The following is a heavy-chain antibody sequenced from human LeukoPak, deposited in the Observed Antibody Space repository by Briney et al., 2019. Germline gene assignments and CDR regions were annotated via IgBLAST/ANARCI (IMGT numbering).Heavy chain of an antibody. CDR2: INPNSGGT. Sequence: GASVQVSCKASVYTFTGYYMHWVRQAPGQGLEWMGWINPNSGGTNYAQKFQGRVTMTRDPSIITAYMELSRLRSDDTAVYYCAREPEQWLLDYWGQGTLVTVSS. V-gene: IGHV1-2*02. J-gene: IGHJ4*02. CDR3: AREPEQWLLDY. D-gene: IGHD6-19*01. CDR1: VYTFTGYY.